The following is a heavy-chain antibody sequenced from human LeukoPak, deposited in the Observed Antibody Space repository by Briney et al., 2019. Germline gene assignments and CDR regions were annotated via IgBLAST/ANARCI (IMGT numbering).Heavy chain of an antibody. D-gene: IGHD3-22*01. CDR3: AKDYYDSSGWGFTNWYFDL. J-gene: IGHJ2*01. Sequence: PGGSLRLSCAASGFSFSTYSMNWVRQAPGKGLEWVSSISSSSSYIFYADSVKGRFTISRDNAKNSLYLQMNSLRAEDTAVYYCAKDYYDSSGWGFTNWYFDLWGRGTLVTVSS. CDR1: GFSFSTYS. CDR2: ISSSSSYI. V-gene: IGHV3-21*01.